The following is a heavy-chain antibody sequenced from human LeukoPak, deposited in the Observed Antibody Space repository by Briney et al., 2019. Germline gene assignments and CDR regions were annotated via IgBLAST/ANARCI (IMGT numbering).Heavy chain of an antibody. CDR1: GFTFSSYS. CDR3: AREDDSGSYYPYYFDY. Sequence: PGGSLRLSCAASGFTFSSYSMNWVRQAPGKGLEWVSSISSSSSYIYYADSVKGRFTISRDNAKNSLYLQMNSLRAEDTAVYYCAREDDSGSYYPYYFDYWGQGTLVTVSS. V-gene: IGHV3-21*01. D-gene: IGHD1-26*01. CDR2: ISSSSSYI. J-gene: IGHJ4*02.